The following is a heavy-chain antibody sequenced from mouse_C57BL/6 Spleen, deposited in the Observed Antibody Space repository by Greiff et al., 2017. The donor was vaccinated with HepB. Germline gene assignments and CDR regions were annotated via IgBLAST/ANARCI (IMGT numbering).Heavy chain of an antibody. CDR1: GFSFNTYA. J-gene: IGHJ4*01. V-gene: IGHV10-1*01. Sequence: EVQLQESGGGLVQPKGSLKLSCAASGFSFNTYAMNWVRQAPGKGLEWVARIRSKSNNYATYYADSVKDRFTISRDDSESMLYLQMNNLKTEDTAMYYCEIGGYAMDYWGQGTSVTVSS. CDR3: EIGGYAMDY. CDR2: IRSKSNNYAT.